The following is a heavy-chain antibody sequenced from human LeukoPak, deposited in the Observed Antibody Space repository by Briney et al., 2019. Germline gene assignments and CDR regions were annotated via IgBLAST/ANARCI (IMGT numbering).Heavy chain of an antibody. D-gene: IGHD3-9*01. J-gene: IGHJ4*02. CDR1: GYDFITFD. CDR3: AVRPLYDILTGYLDY. Sequence: ASVKVSCKASGYDFITFDINWVRQATGQGLEWMGWMNPNSGNTGYAQKFQGRVTMTRNTSISTAYMELSSLRSEDTAVYYCAVRPLYDILTGYLDYWGQGTLVTVSS. V-gene: IGHV1-8*01. CDR2: MNPNSGNT.